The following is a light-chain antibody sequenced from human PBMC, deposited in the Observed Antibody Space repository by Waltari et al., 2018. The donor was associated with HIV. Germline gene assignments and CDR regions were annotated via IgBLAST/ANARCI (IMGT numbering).Light chain of an antibody. J-gene: IGLJ3*02. CDR2: KDT. V-gene: IGLV3-25*03. CDR1: ALSKHF. CDR3: QSGDKSGSWV. Sequence: SYELTQPPSVSASPEQTARITCSGAALSKHFTYWYKQKPGQAPVLMIYKDTERPSGIPERISGTTSGTTVTLTISGAQAEDDADYYCQSGDKSGSWVFGGGTRLTVL.